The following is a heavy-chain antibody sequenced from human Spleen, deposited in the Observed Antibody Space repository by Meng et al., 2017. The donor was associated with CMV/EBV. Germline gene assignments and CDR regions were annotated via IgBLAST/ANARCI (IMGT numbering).Heavy chain of an antibody. V-gene: IGHV4-59*01. Sequence: GSLRLSCTVSGGSISSYYWSWIRQPPGKGLEWIGYIYYSGTTSYNPSLKSRVIISVDTSKNQFSLKLSSVTAADTAVYYCARVFLPGPFNYWVQGTLVTVSS. CDR2: IYYSGTT. D-gene: IGHD2/OR15-2a*01. J-gene: IGHJ4*02. CDR1: GGSISSYY. CDR3: ARVFLPGPFNY.